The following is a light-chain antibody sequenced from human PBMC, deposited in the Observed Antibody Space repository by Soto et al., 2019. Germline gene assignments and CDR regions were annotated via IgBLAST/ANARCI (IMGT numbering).Light chain of an antibody. V-gene: IGLV2-23*01. J-gene: IGLJ2*01. Sequence: QSALTQPASVSGSPGQSITISCTGTSSDVGSYNLVSWYQQHPGKAPKLMIYEGSKRPLGVSNRFSGSKSGNTASLTISGLQAEDEADYYCCSYAGSLVVFGGGTKLTVL. CDR1: SSDVGSYNL. CDR3: CSYAGSLVV. CDR2: EGS.